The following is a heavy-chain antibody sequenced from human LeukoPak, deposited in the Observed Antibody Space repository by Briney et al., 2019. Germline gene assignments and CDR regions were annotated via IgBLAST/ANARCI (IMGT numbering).Heavy chain of an antibody. V-gene: IGHV3-11*04. CDR1: GGSFSGYY. J-gene: IGHJ4*02. D-gene: IGHD2-15*01. CDR3: ARVHGGYPFDY. CDR2: ISISSSTI. Sequence: LSLTCSVYGGSFSGYYWSWIRQPPGKGLEWISYISISSSTIYYADSVKGRFTISRDNAKNSLYLQMNSLRAEDTAVYYCARVHGGYPFDYWGQGTLVTVSS.